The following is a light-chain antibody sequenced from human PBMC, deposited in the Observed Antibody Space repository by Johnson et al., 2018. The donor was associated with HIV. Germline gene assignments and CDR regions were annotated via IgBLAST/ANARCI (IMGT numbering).Light chain of an antibody. J-gene: IGLJ1*01. CDR1: SSNIGSNY. CDR3: GAWDSSLSSYV. Sequence: QSVLTQPPSVSAAPGQKVTISCSGSSSNIGSNYVSWYQQLPGTAPRLLISANNERPSDIPDRFSGSKSGTSATLGITGLQTGDEADYYCGAWDSSLSSYVFGTRTNVTVL. V-gene: IGLV1-51*01. CDR2: ANN.